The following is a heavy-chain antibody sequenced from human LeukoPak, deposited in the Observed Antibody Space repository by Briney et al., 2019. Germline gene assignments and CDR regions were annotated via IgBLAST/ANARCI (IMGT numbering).Heavy chain of an antibody. D-gene: IGHD3-16*02. CDR2: INHSGST. CDR3: ARGPLYYDYVWGSYRKRYDAFDI. Sequence: PAETLSLTCAVYGGSFGGYYWSWIRQPPGKGLEWIGEINHSGSTNYNPSLKSRVTISVDTSKNQFSLKLSSVTAADTAVYYCARGPLYYDYVWGSYRKRYDAFDIWGQGTMVTVSS. V-gene: IGHV4-34*01. CDR1: GGSFGGYY. J-gene: IGHJ3*02.